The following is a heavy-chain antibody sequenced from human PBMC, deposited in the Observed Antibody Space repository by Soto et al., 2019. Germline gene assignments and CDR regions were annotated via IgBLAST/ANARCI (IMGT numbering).Heavy chain of an antibody. J-gene: IGHJ4*02. CDR1: GYIFTSYA. CDR3: ARGGIGQYSSSWADY. Sequence: QVQLVQSGAEVKKPGASVTVSCKASGYIFTSYAIHWVRQAPGQSLEWMGWINAGDGNTKYSQKFQGRVTITRDASASTADMELSSLRFEDTAVFYCARGGIGQYSSSWADYWGQGTLVTVSS. D-gene: IGHD6-6*01. V-gene: IGHV1-3*01. CDR2: INAGDGNT.